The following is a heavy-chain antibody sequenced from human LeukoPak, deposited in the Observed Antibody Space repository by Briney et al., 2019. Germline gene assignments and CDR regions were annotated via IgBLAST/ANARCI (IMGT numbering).Heavy chain of an antibody. V-gene: IGHV3-7*01. Sequence: PGGSLRLSCAASGFTFSNYWMTWVRQVPGKGLEWVASIKEGGSDRYNVDSVKGRFTISRDNAKNSLSLQMSSLRAEDTAVYYCASTLTFDNWGLGILVTVSS. CDR2: IKEGGSDR. CDR1: GFTFSNYW. J-gene: IGHJ3*02. CDR3: ASTLTFDN.